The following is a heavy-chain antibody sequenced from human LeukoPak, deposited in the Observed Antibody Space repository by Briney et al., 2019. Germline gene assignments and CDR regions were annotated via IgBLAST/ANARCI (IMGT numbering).Heavy chain of an antibody. V-gene: IGHV3-53*01. Sequence: PGGSLRLSCAASGFTVNSKYMSWVRQAPGKGLEWVSVIYGGGNTYYADSVKGRFTISRDTSKNALYPQMNSLRAEDTAVYYCARDLVGGGYGMDVWGQGTTVIVSS. J-gene: IGHJ6*02. CDR1: GFTVNSKY. D-gene: IGHD3-10*01. CDR3: ARDLVGGGYGMDV. CDR2: IYGGGNT.